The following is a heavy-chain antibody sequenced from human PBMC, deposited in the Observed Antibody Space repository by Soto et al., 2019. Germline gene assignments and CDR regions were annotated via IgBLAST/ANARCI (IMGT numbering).Heavy chain of an antibody. CDR2: IYYTGST. CDR1: SGGLF. V-gene: IGHV4-61*07. J-gene: IGHJ4*03. D-gene: IGHD5-18*01. CDR3: ARQDTDGYNPLGF. Sequence: SGGLFVRRLRKTNGKGLEWIGYIYYTGSTTYNPSLKSRVTISVDTSKNQFSLKLSSVTAADTAVYSCARQDTDGYNPLGFWGQRTLGTIPS.